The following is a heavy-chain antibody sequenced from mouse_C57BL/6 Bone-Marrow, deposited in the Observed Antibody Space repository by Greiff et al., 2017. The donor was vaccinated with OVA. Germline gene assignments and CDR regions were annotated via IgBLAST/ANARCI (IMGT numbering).Heavy chain of an antibody. CDR2: IWSDGST. V-gene: IGHV2-6*03. J-gene: IGHJ3*01. CDR1: GFSLTSYG. CDR3: DRSYYGSSYGGFAY. D-gene: IGHD1-1*01. Sequence: QVQLKESGPGLVAPSQSLSITCTVSGFSLTSYGVHWVRQPPGKGLEWLVVIWSDGSTTYNSALKSRLSISKDNSKSQVFLKMNSLQTDDTAMYYCDRSYYGSSYGGFAYWGQGTLVTVSA.